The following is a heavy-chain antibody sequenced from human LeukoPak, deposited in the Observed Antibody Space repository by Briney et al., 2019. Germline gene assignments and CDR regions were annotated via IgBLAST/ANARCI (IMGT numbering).Heavy chain of an antibody. CDR1: GYSFTNYW. Sequence: GESLKISCKGSGYSFTNYWISWVRQMPGKGLEWMGTIDPSDSYTNYSPSFQGHVTISADKSINTAYLQWSSLKASDTAMYYCARHGDYYGSYWGQGTLVTVSS. CDR2: IDPSDSYT. D-gene: IGHD3-10*01. V-gene: IGHV5-10-1*01. CDR3: ARHGDYYGSY. J-gene: IGHJ4*02.